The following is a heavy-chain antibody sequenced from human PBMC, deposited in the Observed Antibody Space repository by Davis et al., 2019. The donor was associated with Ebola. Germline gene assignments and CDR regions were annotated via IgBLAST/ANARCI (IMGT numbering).Heavy chain of an antibody. D-gene: IGHD3-9*01. J-gene: IGHJ6*02. CDR3: ARGLSHFDWLPGYYYYGMDV. CDR1: GGSFSGYY. CDR2: INHSGST. Sequence: PSETLSLTCAVYGGSFSGYYWSWIRQPPGKGLEWIGEINHSGSTNYNPSLKSRVTISVDTSKNQFSLKLSSVTAADTAVYYCARGLSHFDWLPGYYYYGMDVWGQGTTVTVSS. V-gene: IGHV4-34*01.